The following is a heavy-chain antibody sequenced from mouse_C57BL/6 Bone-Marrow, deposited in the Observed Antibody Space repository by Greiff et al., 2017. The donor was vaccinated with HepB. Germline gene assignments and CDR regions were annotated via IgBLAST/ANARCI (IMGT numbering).Heavy chain of an antibody. CDR1: GYTFTSYW. CDR2: IDPSDSET. D-gene: IGHD1-1*01. V-gene: IGHV1-52*01. CDR3: ARTGGYYYPGWFAY. Sequence: QVQLQQPGAELVRPGSSVKLSCKASGYTFTSYWMHWVKQRPIQGLEWIGNIDPSDSETHYNQKFKDKATLTVDKSSSTAYMQLSSLTSEDSAVYYCARTGGYYYPGWFAYWCQGTLVTVSA. J-gene: IGHJ3*01.